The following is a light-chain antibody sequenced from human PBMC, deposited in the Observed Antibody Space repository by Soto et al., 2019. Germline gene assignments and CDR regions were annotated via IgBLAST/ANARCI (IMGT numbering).Light chain of an antibody. CDR1: QIISSW. Sequence: DIQMTQSPSTLSASVGDRVTITCRASQIISSWLAWYQQKPGKAPNLVIYKASSLESGVPSRFSGSGSGTVFTLTITSLQPDDFATYYCQQYNTSPYTFGQGTKLEIK. CDR3: QQYNTSPYT. CDR2: KAS. V-gene: IGKV1-5*03. J-gene: IGKJ2*01.